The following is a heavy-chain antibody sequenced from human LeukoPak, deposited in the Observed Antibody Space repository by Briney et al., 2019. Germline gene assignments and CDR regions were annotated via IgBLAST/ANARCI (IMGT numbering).Heavy chain of an antibody. CDR2: MNPNSGNT. Sequence: ASVKVSCKASGYTFTSFDINWVRQATGQGLEWMGWMNPNSGNTGYAQKFQGRVTITRNTSISTAYMELSSLRSEDTAVYYCAKGSSGYYHGSYNWCDPWGQGTLVSVSS. CDR3: AKGSSGYYHGSYNWCDP. J-gene: IGHJ5*02. D-gene: IGHD3-22*01. V-gene: IGHV1-8*03. CDR1: GYTFTSFD.